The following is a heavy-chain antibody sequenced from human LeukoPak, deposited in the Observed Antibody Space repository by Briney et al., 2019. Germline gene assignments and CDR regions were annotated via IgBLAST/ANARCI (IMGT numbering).Heavy chain of an antibody. J-gene: IGHJ4*02. CDR2: IKQDGSEK. CDR3: ARDFDNSGWYEVGY. V-gene: IGHV3-7*01. CDR1: GFTLRYYW. Sequence: PGGSLRLSCVASGFTLRYYWMSWVRQAPGKGLEWVANIKQDGSEKYYVDSVKGRFTISRDNAKNSLYLQMNSLRAGDTAVYYCARDFDNSGWYEVGYWGQGTLVTVSS. D-gene: IGHD6-19*01.